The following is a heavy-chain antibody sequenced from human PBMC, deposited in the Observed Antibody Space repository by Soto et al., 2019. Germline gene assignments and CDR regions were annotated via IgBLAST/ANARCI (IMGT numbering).Heavy chain of an antibody. J-gene: IGHJ4*02. CDR2: IYYSGST. D-gene: IGHD3-3*01. CDR3: ARWPYYDFWSGYYRLKEYLATFDY. V-gene: IGHV4-31*03. Sequence: QVQLQESGPGLVKPSQTLSLTCTVSGGSISSGGYYWSWIRQHPGKGLEWIGYIYYSGSTYYNPSLTSRVTISVDTSKNQFSLKLSSVSAADTAVYYCARWPYYDFWSGYYRLKEYLATFDYWGQGTLVTVSS. CDR1: GGSISSGGYY.